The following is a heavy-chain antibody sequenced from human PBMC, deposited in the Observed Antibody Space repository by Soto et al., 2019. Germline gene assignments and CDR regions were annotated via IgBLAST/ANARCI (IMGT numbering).Heavy chain of an antibody. CDR2: IYYSGST. V-gene: IGHV4-39*01. CDR1: GGSISSSSYY. Sequence: QLQLQESGPGLVKPSETLSLTCTVSGGSISSSSYYWGWIRQPPGKGLEWIGSIYYSGSTYYNPSLKSRVTISVDTSKNQFSLKLSSVTAADTAVYYCARTYIAALYYFDYWGQGTLVTVSS. CDR3: ARTYIAALYYFDY. D-gene: IGHD6-13*01. J-gene: IGHJ4*02.